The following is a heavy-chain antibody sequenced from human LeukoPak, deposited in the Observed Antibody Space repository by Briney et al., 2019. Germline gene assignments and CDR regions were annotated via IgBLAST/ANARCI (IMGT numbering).Heavy chain of an antibody. CDR1: GYTFTSYG. V-gene: IGHV1-46*01. CDR3: ARGVADCGGDCYYRGIYFDF. CDR2: INPSITSA. Sequence: GASVKVSCKASGYTFTSYGISWVRQAPGQGLEWMGIINPSITSASYSQKFKGRVTMTRDTSTSTVYMELSGLRSEDTAVYYCARGVADCGGDCYYRGIYFDFWGQGTLVTVSS. D-gene: IGHD2-21*02. J-gene: IGHJ4*02.